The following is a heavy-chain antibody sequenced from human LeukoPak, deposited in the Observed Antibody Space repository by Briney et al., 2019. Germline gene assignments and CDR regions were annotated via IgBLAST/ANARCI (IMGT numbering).Heavy chain of an antibody. CDR2: IYYSGST. J-gene: IGHJ5*02. CDR1: GGSISSYY. D-gene: IGHD3-9*01. Sequence: SETLSLTCTVSGGSISSYYWSWIRQPPGKGLEWIGYIYYSGSTNYNPSLKSRVTKSVDTSKNQFSLKLSSVTAADTAVYYCARVPIYYDILTGYYGWFDPWGQGTLVTVSS. V-gene: IGHV4-59*08. CDR3: ARVPIYYDILTGYYGWFDP.